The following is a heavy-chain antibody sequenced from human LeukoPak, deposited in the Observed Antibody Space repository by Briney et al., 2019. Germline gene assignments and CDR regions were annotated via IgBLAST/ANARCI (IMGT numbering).Heavy chain of an antibody. CDR3: ARGSYYDSSARIPSEI. CDR1: GGTFSSYA. Sequence: ASVKVSCKASGGTFSSYAISWMRQAPGQGLEWMGGIIPIFGTANYAQKFQGRVTITADESTSTAYMELSSLRSEDTAVYYCARGSYYDSSARIPSEIWGQGTMVTVSS. CDR2: IIPIFGTA. J-gene: IGHJ3*02. D-gene: IGHD3-22*01. V-gene: IGHV1-69*01.